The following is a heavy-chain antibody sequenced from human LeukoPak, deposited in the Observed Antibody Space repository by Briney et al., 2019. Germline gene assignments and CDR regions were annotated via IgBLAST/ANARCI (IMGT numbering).Heavy chain of an antibody. Sequence: SQTLSLTCTLSGGSISSGSYYWSWIRQPAGKGLEWIGRIYTSGSTNYNPSLKSRVTISVDTSKNQFSLKLSSVTAADTAVYYCARGQEWLPNYWGQGTLVTVSS. J-gene: IGHJ4*02. D-gene: IGHD3-3*01. CDR1: GGSISSGSYY. CDR3: ARGQEWLPNY. CDR2: IYTSGST. V-gene: IGHV4-61*02.